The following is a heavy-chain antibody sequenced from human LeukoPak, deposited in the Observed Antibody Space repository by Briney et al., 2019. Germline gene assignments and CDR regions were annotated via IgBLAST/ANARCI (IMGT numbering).Heavy chain of an antibody. Sequence: GGSLSLSCAASGFTFSDYYMSWIRQAPGKGLEWVSYISSSGSTIYYADSVKGRLTISRDNAKNSLYLQMNSLRVDDTAVYYCTRWARYCSSGSCYSWFDPWGQGTLVTVSS. V-gene: IGHV3-11*04. CDR2: ISSSGSTI. J-gene: IGHJ5*02. D-gene: IGHD2-15*01. CDR1: GFTFSDYY. CDR3: TRWARYCSSGSCYSWFDP.